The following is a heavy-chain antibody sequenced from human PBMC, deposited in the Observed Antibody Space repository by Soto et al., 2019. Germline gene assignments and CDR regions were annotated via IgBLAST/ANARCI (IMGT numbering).Heavy chain of an antibody. D-gene: IGHD3-22*01. J-gene: IGHJ4*02. V-gene: IGHV3-9*01. CDR1: GFTFDDYA. CDR2: ISWNSGRI. CDR3: AKGYYYDSGYYFDY. Sequence: EVQLVQFGEGLVQPGRSLRLSCAASGFTFDDYAMHWVRQAPGKGLEWVSTISWNSGRIGYADSVKGRFTISRDNAKNSLYLQMNSLRAEDTALYYCAKGYYYDSGYYFDYWGQGTLVTVSS.